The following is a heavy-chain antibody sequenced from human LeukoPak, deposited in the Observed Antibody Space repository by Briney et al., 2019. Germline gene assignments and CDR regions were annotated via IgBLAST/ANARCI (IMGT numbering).Heavy chain of an antibody. CDR1: GFTFSTYS. J-gene: IGHJ4*02. V-gene: IGHV4-34*01. Sequence: GSLRLSCAASGFTFSTYSMDWVRQPPGKRLEWIGEINHSGSTNYNPSLKSRVTISVDTSKNQFSLKLSSVTAADTAVYYCARDSGSYNFDYWGQGTLVTVSS. D-gene: IGHD1-26*01. CDR3: ARDSGSYNFDY. CDR2: INHSGST.